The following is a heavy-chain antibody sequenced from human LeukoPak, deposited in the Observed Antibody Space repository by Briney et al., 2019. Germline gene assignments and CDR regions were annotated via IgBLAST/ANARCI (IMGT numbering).Heavy chain of an antibody. D-gene: IGHD3-10*01. Sequence: ASVKFSCKASGGTFSSYAISWVRQAPGQGLEWMGGIIPIFGTANYAQKFQGRVTITADESTSTAYMELSSLRSEDTAVYYCARGAIELDYYGSGSYYNSHYYYYMDVWGKGTTVTISS. V-gene: IGHV1-69*13. CDR1: GGTFSSYA. J-gene: IGHJ6*03. CDR2: IIPIFGTA. CDR3: ARGAIELDYYGSGSYYNSHYYYYMDV.